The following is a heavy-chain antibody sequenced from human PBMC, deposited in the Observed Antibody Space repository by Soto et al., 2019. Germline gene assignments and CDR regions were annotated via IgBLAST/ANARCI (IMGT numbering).Heavy chain of an antibody. D-gene: IGHD6-19*01. CDR2: IIPIFGTA. J-gene: IGHJ6*02. CDR3: ARDRSVAGHYYYYYDGMDV. CDR1: GGTFSSYA. Sequence: QVQLVQSGAEVKKPGSSVKVSCKASGGTFSSYAISWVRQAPGQGLEWMGGIIPIFGTANYAQKFQGRVTITADESTSTAYMELSSLRSEDTAVYYCARDRSVAGHYYYYYDGMDVWGQGTTVTVSS. V-gene: IGHV1-69*01.